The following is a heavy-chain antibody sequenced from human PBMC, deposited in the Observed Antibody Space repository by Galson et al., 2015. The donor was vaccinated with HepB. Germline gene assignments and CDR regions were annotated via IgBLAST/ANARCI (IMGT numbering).Heavy chain of an antibody. CDR1: GFNFSRYG. V-gene: IGHV3-23*01. CDR2: TSGSGGST. Sequence: SLRLSCAVSGFNFSRYGMSWVRQAPGKGLEWVSGTSGSGGSTYYADSVKGRFTISRDKSKNTLYLQMNSRRADDTAVYYCAIAYEMDTLFLGYDAFDIRAKGQWSPSLQ. CDR3: AIAYEMDTLFLGYDAFDI. D-gene: IGHD5-24*01. J-gene: IGHJ3*02.